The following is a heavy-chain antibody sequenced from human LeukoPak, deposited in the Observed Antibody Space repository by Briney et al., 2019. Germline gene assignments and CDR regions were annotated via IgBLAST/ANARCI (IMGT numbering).Heavy chain of an antibody. CDR1: GFTFRRYW. D-gene: IGHD3-22*01. J-gene: IGHJ1*01. CDR3: ATGNYYDSRGYYTFGH. CDR2: INGDGSTT. V-gene: IGHV3-74*01. Sequence: GGSLRLSCAASGFTFRRYWMHWVRQAPGKGLVWVSRINGDGSTTSYADSVKGGFTIPRDNAKNTLYLQMNSLRAEDTAVYYCATGNYYDSRGYYTFGHWGQGTLVTVPS.